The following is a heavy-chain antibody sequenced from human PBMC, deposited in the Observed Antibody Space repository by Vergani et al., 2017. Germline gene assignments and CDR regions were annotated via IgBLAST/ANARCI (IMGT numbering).Heavy chain of an antibody. CDR3: ASGGYYSGSYFDY. J-gene: IGHJ4*02. CDR1: GFTFSNFG. D-gene: IGHD3-3*01. CDR2: IGKDGINT. Sequence: QVQLVESAGGVVQPGGSLRLSCAASGFTFSNFGMHWIRQAPGKGLEWLAYIGKDGINTRYRDAVKGRFTVSRDNSKDTLYLQMNSLRAEDTAVYYCASGGYYSGSYFDYWGQGTLVTVSS. V-gene: IGHV3-30*02.